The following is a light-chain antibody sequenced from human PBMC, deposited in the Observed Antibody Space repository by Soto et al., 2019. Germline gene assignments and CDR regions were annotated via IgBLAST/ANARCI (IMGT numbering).Light chain of an antibody. CDR2: DVG. CDR1: SSDVGAYNY. V-gene: IGLV2-11*01. CDR3: CSYAGSYTAPYV. J-gene: IGLJ1*01. Sequence: QSVLTQPRSVSGSPGQSVTISCTGTSSDVGAYNYVSWYQQHPGKAPKLMIYDVGKRPSGVPDRFSGSKSGNTASLTISGLQAEDEADYYCCSYAGSYTAPYVFGTGTKVTVL.